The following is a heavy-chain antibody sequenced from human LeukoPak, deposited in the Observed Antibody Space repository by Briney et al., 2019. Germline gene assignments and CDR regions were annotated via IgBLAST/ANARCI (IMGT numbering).Heavy chain of an antibody. CDR2: INPSGGST. V-gene: IGHV1-46*01. D-gene: IGHD3-10*01. Sequence: ASVKVSCKASGYTFTSYYMHWVRQAPGQGLEWMGIINPSGGSTSYAQKFQGRVTMTRNTSISTAYMELSSLRSEDTAVYYCARAGGLGDLLPKTGAQGPLFTVSS. J-gene: IGHJ4*02. CDR1: GYTFTSYY. CDR3: ARAGGLGDLLPKT.